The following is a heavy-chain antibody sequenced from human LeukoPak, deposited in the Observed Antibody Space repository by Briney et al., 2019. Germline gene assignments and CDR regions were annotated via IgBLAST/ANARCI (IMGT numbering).Heavy chain of an antibody. CDR3: ARLHSSRAEEFDP. V-gene: IGHV4-59*01. J-gene: IGHJ5*02. CDR2: IYYTGIT. CDR1: GGSISGYY. Sequence: PSETQSLTCTVSGGSISGYYWSWIRQSPGKGLEWIGYIYYTGITAYNPSLGSRVTISVDRSNNQFSLRLTSVTAADTAVYYCARLHSSRAEEFDPWGQGTLVTVSS.